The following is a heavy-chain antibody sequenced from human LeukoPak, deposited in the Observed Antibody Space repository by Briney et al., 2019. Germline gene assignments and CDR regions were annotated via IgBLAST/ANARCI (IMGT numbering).Heavy chain of an antibody. V-gene: IGHV4-59*01. Sequence: SETLSLTCTVSGGSISSYYWSWIRQPPGKGLEWIGYISYSGSTDYNPSLKSRVTISLDPSKNQFSLRLSSVTAADTGVYYCARESRLHSGSYSNDAFDIWGQGTMVTVSS. D-gene: IGHD1-26*01. CDR2: ISYSGST. CDR1: GGSISSYY. CDR3: ARESRLHSGSYSNDAFDI. J-gene: IGHJ3*02.